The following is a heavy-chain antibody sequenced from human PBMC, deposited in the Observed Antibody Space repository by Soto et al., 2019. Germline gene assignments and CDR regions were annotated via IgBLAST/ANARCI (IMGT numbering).Heavy chain of an antibody. CDR2: VSGASSDI. D-gene: IGHD1-1*01. V-gene: IGHV3-23*01. CDR3: ARELERVFDY. J-gene: IGHJ4*02. CDR1: GFTFSSDA. Sequence: GGSLRLSCAASGFTFSSDAMSWVRQAPGKGLEWVASVSGASSDINYAESVRGRFTVFRDNSKNTLYLQMNSLRIEDTAVYYCARELERVFDYWGQGTLVTVSS.